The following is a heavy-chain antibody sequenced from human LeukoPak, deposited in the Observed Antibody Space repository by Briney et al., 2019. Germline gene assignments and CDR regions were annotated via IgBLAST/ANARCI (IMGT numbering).Heavy chain of an antibody. Sequence: GASVKVSCKVSGYTLTELSMHWVRQAPGKGLEWMGGFDPEDGETIYAQKFQGRVTMTEDTSTDTAYMELSSLRSEDTAVYYCATVPVVAATEDAFDIWGQGTMVTVSS. J-gene: IGHJ3*02. CDR3: ATVPVVAATEDAFDI. CDR1: GYTLTELS. D-gene: IGHD2-15*01. CDR2: FDPEDGET. V-gene: IGHV1-24*01.